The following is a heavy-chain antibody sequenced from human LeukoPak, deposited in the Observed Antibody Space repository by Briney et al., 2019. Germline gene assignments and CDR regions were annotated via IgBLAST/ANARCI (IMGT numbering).Heavy chain of an antibody. CDR2: ISSSSSYI. CDR1: GFTFSSYS. V-gene: IGHV3-21*01. CDR3: ARGASYYDSSGYYGY. Sequence: GGSLRLSCAASGFTFSSYSMNWVRQAPGKGLEWVSSISSSSSYIYYADSVKGRFTISRDNAKNSLYLQMNSLRAEDTAVYYCARGASYYDSSGYYGYWGQGTLVTVSS. J-gene: IGHJ4*02. D-gene: IGHD3-22*01.